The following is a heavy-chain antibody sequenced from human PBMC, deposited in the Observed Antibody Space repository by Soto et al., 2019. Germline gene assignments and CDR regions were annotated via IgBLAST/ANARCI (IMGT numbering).Heavy chain of an antibody. D-gene: IGHD2-15*01. CDR3: AREFCSGGNCYTYYFDP. CDR2: INTDGTNS. Sequence: LRLSCAASGLTFNRYWMHWVRHAPGKGLVWVSHINTDGTNSNYADSVKGRFTISRDNAKSTLFLQMNSLRDEDTAVYYCAREFCSGGNCYTYYFDPWGQGIPVTVSS. J-gene: IGHJ5*02. V-gene: IGHV3-74*01. CDR1: GLTFNRYW.